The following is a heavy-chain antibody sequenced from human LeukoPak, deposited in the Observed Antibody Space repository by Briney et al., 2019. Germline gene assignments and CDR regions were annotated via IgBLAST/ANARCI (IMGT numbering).Heavy chain of an antibody. CDR1: GFTFSSYW. D-gene: IGHD3-10*01. CDR2: IKQDGSEK. V-gene: IGHV3-7*01. CDR3: ASLAMVRGVIENY. J-gene: IGHJ4*02. Sequence: GGSLRLSCAASGFTFSSYWMSWVRQAPGKGLEWVANIKQDGSEKYYVDSVKGRFTISRDNAKNSLYLQMNSLRAEDTAVYYCASLAMVRGVIENYWGQGTLVTVSS.